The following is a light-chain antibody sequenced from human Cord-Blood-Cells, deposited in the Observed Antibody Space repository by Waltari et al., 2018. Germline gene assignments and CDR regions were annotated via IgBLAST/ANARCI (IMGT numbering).Light chain of an antibody. CDR1: SRDVGIYHL. J-gene: IGLJ1*01. CDR3: CSYAGSSTYV. CDR2: EVS. Sequence: QSALTQPASVSGSPGQSITISCTGTSRDVGIYHLVSWYQQHPGKAPKLMIYEVSKRPSGVSNRFSGSKSGNTASLTISGLQAEDEADYYCCSYAGSSTYVFGTGTKVTVL. V-gene: IGLV2-23*02.